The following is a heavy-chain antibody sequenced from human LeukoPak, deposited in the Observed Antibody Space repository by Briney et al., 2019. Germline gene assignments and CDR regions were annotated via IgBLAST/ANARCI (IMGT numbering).Heavy chain of an antibody. CDR3: ASGMMLIGGY. J-gene: IGHJ4*02. D-gene: IGHD3-22*01. Sequence: PGGSLRLSCVASGFTFSSYAMSWVRQAPGKGLEWVSGISGSGRFTTSRDNSKNTLYLQMNSLRAEDTAVYYCASGMMLIGGYWGQGTLVTVSS. CDR2: ISGSG. CDR1: GFTFSSYA. V-gene: IGHV3-23*01.